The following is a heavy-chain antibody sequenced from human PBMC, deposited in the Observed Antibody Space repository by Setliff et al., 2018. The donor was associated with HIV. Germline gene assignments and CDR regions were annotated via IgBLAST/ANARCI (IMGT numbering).Heavy chain of an antibody. Sequence: SETLSLTCAVSGYSISSGYYWGWIRQPPGKGLEWIGGIYHSGSTYYNPSLKSQVTISVDMSKNEFSLKLSSVTATDTAVYYCARVRGYSYGYWFDPWGQGTLVTVSS. J-gene: IGHJ5*02. CDR2: IYHSGST. CDR1: GYSISSGYY. CDR3: ARVRGYSYGYWFDP. V-gene: IGHV4-38-2*01. D-gene: IGHD5-18*01.